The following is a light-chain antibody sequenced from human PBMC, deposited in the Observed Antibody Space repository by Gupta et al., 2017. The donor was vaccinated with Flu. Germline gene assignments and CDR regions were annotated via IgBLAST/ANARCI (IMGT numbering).Light chain of an antibody. CDR1: QSISSY. J-gene: IGKJ2*02. Sequence: DIQITQSPSYLSASVGDRVTIPCRASQSISSYLNWYQQKPGKAPKLLIYAASSLQSGVPSRFSGSGSGTDFTLTISRLQPEDFATYYCQHSDSTPGTFGQGTKVEIK. V-gene: IGKV1-39*01. CDR3: QHSDSTPGT. CDR2: AAS.